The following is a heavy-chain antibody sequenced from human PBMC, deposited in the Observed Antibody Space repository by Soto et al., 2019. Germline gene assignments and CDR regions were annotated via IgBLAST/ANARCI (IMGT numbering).Heavy chain of an antibody. D-gene: IGHD1-26*01. J-gene: IGHJ3*02. Sequence: GGSLRLSCVASGFGFNSYAMNWVRLAPGKGPEWVATISATGYYLYYADSVRGRFTISRDNTKKSLFLQMSSLRAEDTAVYYCVRDFSRIVGATADAFDIWGQGTTVTVSS. V-gene: IGHV3-21*01. CDR1: GFGFNSYA. CDR2: ISATGYYL. CDR3: VRDFSRIVGATADAFDI.